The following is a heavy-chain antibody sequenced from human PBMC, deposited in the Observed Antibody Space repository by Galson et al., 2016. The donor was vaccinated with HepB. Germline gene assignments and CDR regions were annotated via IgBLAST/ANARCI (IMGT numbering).Heavy chain of an antibody. D-gene: IGHD2-2*01. Sequence: SLRLSCAASGFNFSSYAIHWVRQAPGKGLEWVAVISYDGINKYYADSVKGRFTISRDISKNTLYLQMNSLRAEDTAVYYCAKDRPVAIPTSILDYWGQGTLVTVSS. CDR1: GFNFSSYA. CDR2: ISYDGINK. CDR3: AKDRPVAIPTSILDY. J-gene: IGHJ4*02. V-gene: IGHV3-30-3*01.